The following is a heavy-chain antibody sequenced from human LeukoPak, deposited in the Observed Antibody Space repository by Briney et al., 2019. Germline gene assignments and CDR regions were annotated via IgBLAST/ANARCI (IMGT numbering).Heavy chain of an antibody. CDR2: ISGSGGST. Sequence: PGGSLRLSCAASGFTFSSYAMSWVRQAPGKGLEWVSAISGSGGSTYYADSVKGRFTISRDNSKNTLYLQMNSLRAEDTAVYYCAKRFGYCSSTSCYTDLNWFDPWGQGTLVTVSS. D-gene: IGHD2-2*02. CDR1: GFTFSSYA. CDR3: AKRFGYCSSTSCYTDLNWFDP. J-gene: IGHJ5*02. V-gene: IGHV3-23*01.